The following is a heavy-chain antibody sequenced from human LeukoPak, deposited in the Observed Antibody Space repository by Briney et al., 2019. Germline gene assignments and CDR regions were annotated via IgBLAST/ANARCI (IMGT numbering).Heavy chain of an antibody. D-gene: IGHD1-7*01. CDR3: ARRWNYGRNYYIDV. Sequence: SETLSLTCTVSGDSMNSGGHYWSWIRQPPGKGLEWIGEINDSGTINYNPSLMSRVTISVDKSKNQFSLKLSSVTAADTAVYYCARRWNYGRNYYIDVWGKGATVSVSS. CDR1: GDSMNSGGHY. V-gene: IGHV4-61*05. CDR2: INDSGTI. J-gene: IGHJ6*03.